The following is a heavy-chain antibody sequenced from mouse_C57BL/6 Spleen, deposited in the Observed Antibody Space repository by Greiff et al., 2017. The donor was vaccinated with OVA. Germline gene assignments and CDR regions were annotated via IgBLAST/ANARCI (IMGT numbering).Heavy chain of an antibody. CDR2: IDPSDSYT. V-gene: IGHV1-50*01. Sequence: QVQLQQPGAELVKPGASVKLSCKASGYTFTSYWMQWVKQRPGQGLEWIGEIDPSDSYTNYNQKFKGKATLTVDTSSSTAYMQLSSLTSEDSAVYYCARKEDYYGSTYYFDYWGQGTTLTVSS. J-gene: IGHJ2*01. D-gene: IGHD1-1*01. CDR3: ARKEDYYGSTYYFDY. CDR1: GYTFTSYW.